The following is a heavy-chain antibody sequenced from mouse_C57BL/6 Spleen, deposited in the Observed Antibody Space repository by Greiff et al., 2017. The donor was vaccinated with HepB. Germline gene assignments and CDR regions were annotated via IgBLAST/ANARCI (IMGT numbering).Heavy chain of an antibody. CDR2: IDPEDGDT. CDR1: GFNIKDYY. Sequence: EVQLQESGAELVRPGASVKLSCTASGFNIKDYYMHWVKQRPEQGLEWIGRIDPEDGDTEYAPKFQGKATMTADTSSNTAYLQLSSLTSEDSAVYYCARRGIWGYDGGFAYWGQGTLVTVSA. V-gene: IGHV14-1*01. J-gene: IGHJ3*01. D-gene: IGHD2-2*01. CDR3: ARRGIWGYDGGFAY.